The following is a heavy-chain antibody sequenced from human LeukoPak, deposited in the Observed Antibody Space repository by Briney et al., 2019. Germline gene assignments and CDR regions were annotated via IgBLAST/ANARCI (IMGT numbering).Heavy chain of an antibody. CDR1: GYTFTGYY. D-gene: IGHD1-26*01. Sequence: ASVKVSCKASGYTFTGYYMHWVRQAPGQGLEWMGRINTNTGNPTYAQGFTGRFVFSLDTSVSTAYLQISSLKAEDTAVYYCARDEVGATIWGQGTLVTVSS. V-gene: IGHV7-4-1*02. J-gene: IGHJ4*02. CDR3: ARDEVGATI. CDR2: INTNTGNP.